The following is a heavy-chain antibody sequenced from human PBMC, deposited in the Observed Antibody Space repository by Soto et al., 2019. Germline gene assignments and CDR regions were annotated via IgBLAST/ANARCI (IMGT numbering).Heavy chain of an antibody. CDR2: IKSKTDGGTT. J-gene: IGHJ4*02. D-gene: IGHD3-22*01. V-gene: IGHV3-15*01. CDR1: GFTFSNPW. CDR3: TTDPRAYYYDSSGYFY. Sequence: GSLRLSFGASGFTFSNPWIGWVRQAPGKGLEGVGRIKSKTDGGTTDYAAPVKGRFTISRDDSKNTLYLQMNSLKTEDTAVYYCTTDPRAYYYDSSGYFYWGQGTLVTV.